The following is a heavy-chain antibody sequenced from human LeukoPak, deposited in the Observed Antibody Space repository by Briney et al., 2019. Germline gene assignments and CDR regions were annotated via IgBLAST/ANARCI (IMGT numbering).Heavy chain of an antibody. Sequence: GGSLELSCAAPGFTFSSYSMNWVRQAPGKGLEWVSSISTTGNYIYYIDSVKGRFTISRDIAKNTLYLQMNSLRAEDTGVYYCAKDHYWSIDYWGRGTLVTVSS. CDR2: ISTTGNYI. J-gene: IGHJ4*02. D-gene: IGHD3-3*01. CDR1: GFTFSSYS. V-gene: IGHV3-21*01. CDR3: AKDHYWSIDY.